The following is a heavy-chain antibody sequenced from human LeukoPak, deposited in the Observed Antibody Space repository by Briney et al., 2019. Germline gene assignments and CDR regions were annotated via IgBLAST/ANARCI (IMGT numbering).Heavy chain of an antibody. CDR1: GGSFSGYY. D-gene: IGHD2-2*01. CDR3: ARVGEYCSSTSCYYVDY. CDR2: INHSGST. Sequence: PSETLSLTCAVYGGSFSGYYWSWIRQPPGKGLEWIGEINHSGSTNYNPSLKSRVTISVDTSKNQFSLKLGSVTAADTAVYYCARVGEYCSSTSCYYVDYWGQGTLVTVSS. J-gene: IGHJ4*02. V-gene: IGHV4-34*01.